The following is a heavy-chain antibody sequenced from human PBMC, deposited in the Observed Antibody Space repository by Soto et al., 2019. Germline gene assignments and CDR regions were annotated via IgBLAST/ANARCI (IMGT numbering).Heavy chain of an antibody. J-gene: IGHJ4*02. CDR3: AKKSTGQNPFDC. D-gene: IGHD2-8*02. CDR1: GFTFSTYV. CDR2: ISGSGYTT. Sequence: GGSLRLSCATSGFTFSTYVMSWVRQAPGKGLEWVSSISGSGYTTDYANSAKGRFTISRDNSRNTLFLQMNSLRADDTAVYYCAKKSTGQNPFDCWGRGTLVTVSS. V-gene: IGHV3-23*01.